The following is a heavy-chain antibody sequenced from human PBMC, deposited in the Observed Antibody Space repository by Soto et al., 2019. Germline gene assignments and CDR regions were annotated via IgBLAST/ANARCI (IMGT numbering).Heavy chain of an antibody. Sequence: VQLVQPGPEVKKPGASVKVSCETSGSTFTSYPIPWVRQAPGQRPEWMGWINTGNGDTKYSGDYPDRLTFARETPASTADMELNCLRSEDTAVYYCVRDSYKNWWGSWSWGQGTMVTVSS. D-gene: IGHD2-8*02. V-gene: IGHV1-3*04. CDR1: GSTFTSYP. J-gene: IGHJ5*02. CDR3: VRDSYKNWWGSWS. CDR2: INTGNGDT.